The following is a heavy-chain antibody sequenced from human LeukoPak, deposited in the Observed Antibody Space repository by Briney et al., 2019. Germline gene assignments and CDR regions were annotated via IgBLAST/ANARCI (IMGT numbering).Heavy chain of an antibody. CDR1: GFTFSSYW. V-gene: IGHV3-7*01. CDR3: SRDVIGSLED. J-gene: IGHJ4*02. CDR2: IKGDGSAK. D-gene: IGHD2/OR15-2a*01. Sequence: GGSLRLSCAASGFTFSSYWMAWVRQAPGKGLEWVAKIKGDGSAKHAADSADRRFTISRDNAKNPLYLQMNIMSVEDTGEYFSSRDVIGSLEDWGQGTLVTVCS.